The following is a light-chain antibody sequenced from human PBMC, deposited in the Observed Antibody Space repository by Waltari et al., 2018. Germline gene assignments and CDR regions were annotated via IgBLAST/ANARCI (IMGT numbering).Light chain of an antibody. Sequence: EIVLTQSPGTLSLSPGERATLSCRASQSVSSSYLAWYQQKPGQAPRLLIYGASSRATGIPDRFSGSGSVTDFTLTISRLEPEDSAVYYCQQYGTSPPWTFGQGTKVEIK. J-gene: IGKJ1*01. CDR3: QQYGTSPPWT. V-gene: IGKV3-20*01. CDR2: GAS. CDR1: QSVSSSY.